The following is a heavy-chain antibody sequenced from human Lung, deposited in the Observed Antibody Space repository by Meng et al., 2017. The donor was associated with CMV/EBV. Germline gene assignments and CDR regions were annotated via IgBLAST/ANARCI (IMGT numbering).Heavy chain of an antibody. CDR2: IKQDGSEI. Sequence: GEXXKISCAASGFSFSTYWMNWVRQAPGKGLEWVARIKQDGSEIYYVDSVKGRFTISRDNAKKSLYLQMDSLRAEDTAVYYCATYGWTPDYWGQGTVVTVSS. V-gene: IGHV3-7*01. CDR1: GFSFSTYW. CDR3: ATYGWTPDY. D-gene: IGHD2-8*02. J-gene: IGHJ4*02.